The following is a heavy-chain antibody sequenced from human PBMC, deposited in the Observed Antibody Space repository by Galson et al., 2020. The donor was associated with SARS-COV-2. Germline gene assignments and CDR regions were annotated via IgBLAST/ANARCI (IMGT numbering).Heavy chain of an antibody. CDR1: GFTVSNYY. Sequence: QLGESLKISCAASGFTVSNYYMNWVRQAPGKGLEWVAVIYSDDSKSYADSVKGRFIISRDNSRNTLYLQMNSLRVEDTAVYYCTREEVGWFDPWGQGTLVTVSS. J-gene: IGHJ5*02. CDR3: TREEVGWFDP. D-gene: IGHD1-26*01. CDR2: IYSDDSK. V-gene: IGHV3-53*01.